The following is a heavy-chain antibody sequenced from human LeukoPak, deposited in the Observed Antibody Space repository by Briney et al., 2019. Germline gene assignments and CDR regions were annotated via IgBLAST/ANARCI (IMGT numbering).Heavy chain of an antibody. Sequence: PGGSLRLSCAASGFTFSSYAMSWVRQAPGKGLEWVSAISGSGGSTYYADSVKGRFTISRDNSKNTLYLQMNSLRAEDTAVYYCAHDLGYCSGGSCYWGQGTLVTVSS. J-gene: IGHJ4*02. CDR1: GFTFSSYA. CDR3: AHDLGYCSGGSCY. V-gene: IGHV3-23*01. CDR2: ISGSGGST. D-gene: IGHD2-15*01.